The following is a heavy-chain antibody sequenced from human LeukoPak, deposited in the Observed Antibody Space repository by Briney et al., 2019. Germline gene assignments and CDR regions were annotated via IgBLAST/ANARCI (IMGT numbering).Heavy chain of an antibody. D-gene: IGHD6-13*01. Sequence: SETLSLTCTVSGGSISSYYWSWIRQPPGKGLEWIGYIYYSGSTNYNPSLKSRVTISVDTSKNQFSLKLSSVTAADTAVYYCVRGGYSSITVFDRPFDYWGQGTLVTVSS. CDR1: GGSISSYY. CDR3: VRGGYSSITVFDRPFDY. J-gene: IGHJ4*02. CDR2: IYYSGST. V-gene: IGHV4-59*01.